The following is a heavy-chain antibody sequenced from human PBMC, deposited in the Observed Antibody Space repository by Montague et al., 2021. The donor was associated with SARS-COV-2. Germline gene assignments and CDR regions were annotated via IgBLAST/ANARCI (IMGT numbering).Heavy chain of an antibody. CDR2: ISSSSSYI. D-gene: IGHD1-26*01. V-gene: IGHV3-21*01. CDR1: GFTFSSYS. J-gene: IGHJ4*02. CDR3: ASERGELHAADY. Sequence: SLRLSCAASGFTFSSYSMNWVRQAPGKGLEWVSSISSSSSYIYYADSVKRRFTISRGNAKNSLYLQMNSLRAEDTAVYYCASERGELHAADYWGQGTLVTVSS.